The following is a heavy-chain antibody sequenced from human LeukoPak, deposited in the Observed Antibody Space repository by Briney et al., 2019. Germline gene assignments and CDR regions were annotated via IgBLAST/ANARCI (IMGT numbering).Heavy chain of an antibody. J-gene: IGHJ4*02. Sequence: GESLKISCKGSGYSFTNYWIGWVRQMPGKGLEWMGIIYPGDSTTTYSPSFQGQVTISADKSISTAYLQWSSLKASDTAMYYCARSGYSSGWSFDYWGQGTLVTVSS. CDR1: GYSFTNYW. CDR2: IYPGDSTT. V-gene: IGHV5-51*01. CDR3: ARSGYSSGWSFDY. D-gene: IGHD6-19*01.